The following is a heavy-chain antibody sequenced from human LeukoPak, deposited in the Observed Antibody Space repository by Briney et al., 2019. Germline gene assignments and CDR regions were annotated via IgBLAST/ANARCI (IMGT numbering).Heavy chain of an antibody. D-gene: IGHD1-26*01. CDR1: GYTFTNYA. CDR3: ARVGATTGDGYFDY. CDR2: INGVNGNA. Sequence: ASVKVSCKASGYTFTNYAMHWVRQAPGQRLEWMGWINGVNGNAEYSQNFQGRVTMTRDTSTSTVYMELSSLRSEDTAVYYCARVGATTGDGYFDYWGQGTLVTVSS. J-gene: IGHJ4*02. V-gene: IGHV1-3*01.